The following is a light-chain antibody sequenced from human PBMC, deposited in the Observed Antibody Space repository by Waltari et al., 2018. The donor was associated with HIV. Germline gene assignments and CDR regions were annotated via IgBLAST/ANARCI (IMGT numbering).Light chain of an antibody. Sequence: EIVMTQSPATLSVYPGERATLSCRASQSVSSNLALYQQKPGQAPRLLIYGASTRATGIPARFSGSGSGTEFTLTISSLQSEDFAVYYCQQYNNWPLTFGQGTRLEIK. CDR1: QSVSSN. V-gene: IGKV3-15*01. CDR2: GAS. CDR3: QQYNNWPLT. J-gene: IGKJ5*01.